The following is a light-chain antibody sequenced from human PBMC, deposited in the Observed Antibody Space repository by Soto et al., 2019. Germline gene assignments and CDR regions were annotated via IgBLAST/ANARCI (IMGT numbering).Light chain of an antibody. CDR3: QKYNSSPQT. J-gene: IGKJ1*01. V-gene: IGKV1-27*01. CDR2: AAS. Sequence: DIQMTQSPSSLSAAVGDSVSITCQASQGINNYLAWYQQKPGKVPKLLINAASTLQSGVPSRISGSGSGTDFTITISSLQHEDVATYSCQKYNSSPQTFVLGTKVEIK. CDR1: QGINNY.